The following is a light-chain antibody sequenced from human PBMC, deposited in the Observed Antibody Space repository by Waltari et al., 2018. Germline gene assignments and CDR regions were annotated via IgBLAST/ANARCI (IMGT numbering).Light chain of an antibody. J-gene: IGKJ1*01. CDR2: AAS. CDR1: QSISTY. Sequence: DIQMTQSPSSLSASVGDRVTITCRASQSISTYLNWYQEKPGKAPQLLIYAASRLQSGVPSRISGSGSGTDFTLTISSLQPEDFATYYCQQTYISPQTFGQGTKVEIK. CDR3: QQTYISPQT. V-gene: IGKV1-39*01.